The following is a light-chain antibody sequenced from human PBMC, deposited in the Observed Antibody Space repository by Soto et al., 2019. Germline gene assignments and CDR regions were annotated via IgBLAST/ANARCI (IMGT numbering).Light chain of an antibody. Sequence: DIQMTQSPSSLSASVGDRVTITCRASQSISSYLNWYQQKPGKAPKLLIYAASSLQSGVPSRFGGSGSGTDFTLTISSLQPEDFATYYCLQDNSYPLTFGGGTKVDIK. V-gene: IGKV1-39*01. CDR3: LQDNSYPLT. CDR1: QSISSY. J-gene: IGKJ4*01. CDR2: AAS.